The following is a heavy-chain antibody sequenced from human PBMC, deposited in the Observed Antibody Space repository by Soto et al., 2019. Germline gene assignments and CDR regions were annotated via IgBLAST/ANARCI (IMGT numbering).Heavy chain of an antibody. CDR2: IYHSVST. CDR3: ASLGAGFYYDFWSGYPQRGYYGMDI. Sequence: SETLSLTCAVSGGSISNSNWWCWVRQPPGMGLVRFGEIYHSVSTNYDPSLKSRGTIAVDKAKSQFSLKLSSVDAADTAGDYCASLGAGFYYDFWSGYPQRGYYGMDIWGQGTTVT. V-gene: IGHV4-4*02. D-gene: IGHD3-3*01. CDR1: GGSISNSNW. J-gene: IGHJ6*02.